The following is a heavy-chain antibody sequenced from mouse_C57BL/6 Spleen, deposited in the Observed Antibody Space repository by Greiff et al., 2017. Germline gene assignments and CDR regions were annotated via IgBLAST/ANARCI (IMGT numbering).Heavy chain of an antibody. J-gene: IGHJ2*01. V-gene: IGHV1-50*01. CDR2: IDPSDSYT. CDR3: ARSTTVVAKGDY. Sequence: QVQLQQSGAELVKPGASVKLSCKASGYTFTSYWMQWVKQRPGQGLEWIGEIDPSDSYTNYNQKFKGKATMTVDTSSSTAYMQLSSLTSEDSAVYYCARSTTVVAKGDYWGQGTTLTVSS. CDR1: GYTFTSYW. D-gene: IGHD1-1*01.